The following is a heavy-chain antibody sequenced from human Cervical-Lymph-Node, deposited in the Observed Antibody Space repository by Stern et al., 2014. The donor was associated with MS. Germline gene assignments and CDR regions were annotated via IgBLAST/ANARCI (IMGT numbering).Heavy chain of an antibody. Sequence: QITLKESGPALVKPTQTLTLTCTFSGFSLSTSGLGVGWIRQPPGEALEWLAYIYWDDQKRYSPSLKSRLTITKDTSKNQVVLTLTNVDPVDTATYYCAHRTAGPFDHWGQGTLVTVSS. CDR3: AHRTAGPFDH. V-gene: IGHV2-5*02. CDR1: GFSLSTSGLG. CDR2: IYWDDQK. J-gene: IGHJ4*02.